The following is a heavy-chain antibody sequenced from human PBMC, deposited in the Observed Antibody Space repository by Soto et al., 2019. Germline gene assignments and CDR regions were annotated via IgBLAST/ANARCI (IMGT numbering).Heavy chain of an antibody. D-gene: IGHD2-15*01. V-gene: IGHV3-9*01. CDR2: IGWHSGSL. J-gene: IGHJ6*03. CDR3: AKTGGWPKDSYIYYMDV. Sequence: EVQLVESGGGLVQPGRSLRLSCAASGFTFDDYALHWVRQAPGKGLEWVSGIGWHSGSLGFADSVKGRFSISRDNAKNSLCLQMYSLRSEDTALYYCAKTGGWPKDSYIYYMDVWGKGTTVTVSS. CDR1: GFTFDDYA.